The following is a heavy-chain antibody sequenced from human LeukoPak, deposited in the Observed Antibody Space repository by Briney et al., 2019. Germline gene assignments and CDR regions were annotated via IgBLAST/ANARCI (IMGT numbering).Heavy chain of an antibody. J-gene: IGHJ4*02. CDR3: AKDGRSDLGDHHEYFDY. CDR2: VSYTGGMT. CDR1: GFPFSSYA. V-gene: IGHV3-23*01. D-gene: IGHD4-17*01. Sequence: PGGSLRLSCAASGFPFSSYAMSWVRQAPGKGLEWVSAVSYTGGMTYYADSVKGRFTISRDNPKNTLYLQMNGLRAEDTAVYYCAKDGRSDLGDHHEYFDYWGQGTLVTVSS.